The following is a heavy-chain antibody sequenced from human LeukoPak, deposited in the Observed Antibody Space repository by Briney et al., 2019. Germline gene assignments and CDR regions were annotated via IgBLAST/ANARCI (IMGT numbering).Heavy chain of an antibody. Sequence: PGGSLRLSCAVSGFTVSSNYMSWVRQAPGKGLEWVSVIYSGGSTYYADSVKGRFTISRHNSKNTLYLQMNSLRAEDTAVYYCARGGGDYSQSMYYYYYGMDVWGQGTTVTVSS. CDR2: IYSGGST. J-gene: IGHJ6*02. CDR1: GFTVSSNY. CDR3: ARGGGDYSQSMYYYYYGMDV. V-gene: IGHV3-53*04. D-gene: IGHD4-17*01.